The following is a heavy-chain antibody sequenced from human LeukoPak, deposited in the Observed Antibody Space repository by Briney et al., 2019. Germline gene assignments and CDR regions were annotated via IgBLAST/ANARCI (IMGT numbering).Heavy chain of an antibody. V-gene: IGHV3-11*06. J-gene: IGHJ4*02. CDR2: ISSSSSYT. CDR3: ARAPGRYYDIDY. D-gene: IGHD3-9*01. CDR1: GFTFSDYY. Sequence: GGSLRLSCAASGFTFSDYYMSWIRQAPGKGLEWVSYISSSSSYTNYADSVKGRFTISRDNAKDSLYLQMNSLRAEDTAVYYCARAPGRYYDIDYWGQGTLVTVSS.